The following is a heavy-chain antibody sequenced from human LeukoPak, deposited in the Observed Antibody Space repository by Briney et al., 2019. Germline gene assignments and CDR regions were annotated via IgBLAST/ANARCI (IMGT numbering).Heavy chain of an antibody. V-gene: IGHV4-34*01. J-gene: IGHJ6*02. CDR2: INHSGST. D-gene: IGHD5-24*01. Sequence: SETLSLTCAVYGGSFSGYYWSWIRQPPGKGLEWIGEINHSGSTNYNPSLKSRVTISADTSKNQFSLKLSSVTAADTAVYYCARARLGYIHYYYYGMDVWGQGTTVTVSS. CDR1: GGSFSGYY. CDR3: ARARLGYIHYYYYGMDV.